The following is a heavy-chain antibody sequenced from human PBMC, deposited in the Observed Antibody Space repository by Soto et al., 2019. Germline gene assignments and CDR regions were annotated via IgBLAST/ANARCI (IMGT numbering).Heavy chain of an antibody. CDR3: ARDGATYCGGDCYRYFFYGLDV. CDR1: GCTFINHA. CDR2: IIPMFGTA. J-gene: IGHJ6*02. V-gene: IGHV1-69*13. D-gene: IGHD2-21*02. Sequence: AAVKGSFKASGCTFINHACSWVRQAPGQGLEWMGGIIPMFGTADYSQKFQGRVTITADESTTTAHMELSSLRSDDSAVYYCARDGATYCGGDCYRYFFYGLDVWGQGTTVTVSS.